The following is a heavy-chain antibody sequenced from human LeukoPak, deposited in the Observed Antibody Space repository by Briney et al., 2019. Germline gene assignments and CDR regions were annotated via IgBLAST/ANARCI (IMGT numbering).Heavy chain of an antibody. J-gene: IGHJ4*02. Sequence: PGGSLRLSCAASGFTFSSYAMSWVRQAPGKGLEWVSAISGSGGSTYYADSVKGRFTISRDNSKNTLYLQMNSLRAEDTAVYYCAKGIRGGGLILSYFDYWGQGTLVTVSS. D-gene: IGHD2-21*02. V-gene: IGHV3-23*01. CDR1: GFTFSSYA. CDR2: ISGSGGST. CDR3: AKGIRGGGLILSYFDY.